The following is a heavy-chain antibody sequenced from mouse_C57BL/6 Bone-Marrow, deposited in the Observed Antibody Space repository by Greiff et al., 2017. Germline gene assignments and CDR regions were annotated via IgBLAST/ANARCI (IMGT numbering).Heavy chain of an antibody. CDR1: GFNIKDDY. Sequence: EVKLVESGAELVRPGASVKLSCTASGFNIKDDYMHWVKQRPEQGLEWIGWIDPENGDTEYASKFQGKATITADTSSNTAYLQLSSLTSEDTAVXYCTNYYAMDYWGQGTSVTVSS. V-gene: IGHV14-4*01. CDR2: IDPENGDT. CDR3: TNYYAMDY. J-gene: IGHJ4*01.